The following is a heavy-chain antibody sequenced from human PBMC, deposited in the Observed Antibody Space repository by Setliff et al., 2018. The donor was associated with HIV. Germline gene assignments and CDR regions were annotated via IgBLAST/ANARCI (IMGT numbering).Heavy chain of an antibody. CDR2: IRSKAFNYAT. CDR1: GFTFSGSA. J-gene: IGHJ4*02. CDR3: AMSYTDTSGYLN. V-gene: IGHV3-73*01. D-gene: IGHD3-22*01. Sequence: GESLKISCAASGFTFSGSAMHWVRQASGKGLEWVGRIRSKAFNYATSYAASVNGRLTISRDDSQNTAYLQMNSLKTEDTAVYYCAMSYTDTSGYLNWGQGTLVTVSS.